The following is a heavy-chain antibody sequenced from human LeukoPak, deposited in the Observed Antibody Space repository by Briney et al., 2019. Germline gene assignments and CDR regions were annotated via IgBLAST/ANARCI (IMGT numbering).Heavy chain of an antibody. Sequence: SETLSLTCTVSGGSITSYSWSWLRQSPGKGLEWIGYIYYSGSTNYNPSLKSRVTISEDTSKNQFSLKLSSVPAADTAVYYCAREDGSSGYDDFWGQGTLVTVSS. J-gene: IGHJ4*02. CDR1: GGSITSYS. V-gene: IGHV4-59*01. CDR2: IYYSGST. CDR3: AREDGSSGYDDF. D-gene: IGHD5-12*01.